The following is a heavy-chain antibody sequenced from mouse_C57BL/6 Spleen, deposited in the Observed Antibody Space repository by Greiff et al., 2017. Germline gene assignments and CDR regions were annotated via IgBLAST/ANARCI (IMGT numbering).Heavy chain of an antibody. V-gene: IGHV1-55*01. D-gene: IGHD1-1*01. J-gene: IGHJ3*01. CDR2: IYPGSGSP. Sequence: QVQLQQPGAELVKPGASVKMSCKASGYTFTSYWITWVKQRPGQGLEWIGDIYPGSGSPNYNEKFKSKATLTVDTSSSTAYMQLSSLTSEDSAVYYCARGGYGSSSTWFAYWGQGTLVTVSA. CDR1: GYTFTSYW. CDR3: ARGGYGSSSTWFAY.